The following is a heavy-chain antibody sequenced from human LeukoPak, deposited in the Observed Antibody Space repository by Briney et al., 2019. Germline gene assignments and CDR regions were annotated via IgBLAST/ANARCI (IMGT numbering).Heavy chain of an antibody. V-gene: IGHV4-34*01. Sequence: SGTLSLTCAVCGGSYSGYYWSWIRQPPGKELEWIGEINHSGSTNYNPSLKSQVTISVDTSKNQCSLELSSVPAADTAVYYCARGGGRPTYDSSGYCYPQLPTKYYFDYWGQGTLVAVSS. CDR2: INHSGST. CDR3: ARGGGRPTYDSSGYCYPQLPTKYYFDY. CDR1: GGSYSGYY. J-gene: IGHJ4*02. D-gene: IGHD3-22*01.